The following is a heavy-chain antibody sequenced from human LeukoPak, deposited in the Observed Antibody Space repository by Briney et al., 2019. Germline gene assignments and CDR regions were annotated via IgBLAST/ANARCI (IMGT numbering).Heavy chain of an antibody. CDR1: GFTFSSYA. CDR2: ISGSGIST. V-gene: IGHV3-23*01. J-gene: IGHJ4*02. CDR3: ARDHDSSGYYSNTFDY. D-gene: IGHD3-22*01. Sequence: GGSLRLSCAASGFTFSSYAMSWVRQAPGRGLEWVSAISGSGISTYYADSVKGRFTISRDNAKNTLYLQMNSLRAEDTAVYYCARDHDSSGYYSNTFDYWGQGTLVTVSS.